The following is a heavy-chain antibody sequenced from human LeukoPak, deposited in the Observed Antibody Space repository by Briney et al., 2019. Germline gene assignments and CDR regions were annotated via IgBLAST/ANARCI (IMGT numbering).Heavy chain of an antibody. CDR1: GFTFSNYW. J-gene: IGHJ3*02. CDR3: ARDVRSTSHYDPFDI. V-gene: IGHV3-7*01. Sequence: GGSLRLSCSASGFTFSNYWMSWVRQAPGKGLEWMANIKSDGSDKYYVDSVKGRFTISRDNARNSLYLQMNSLSPEDTAVYYCARDVRSTSHYDPFDIWGQGTMVTVSS. D-gene: IGHD2-2*01. CDR2: IKSDGSDK.